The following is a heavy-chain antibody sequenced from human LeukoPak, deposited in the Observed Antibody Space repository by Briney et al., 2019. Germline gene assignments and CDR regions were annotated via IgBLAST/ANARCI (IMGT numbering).Heavy chain of an antibody. CDR3: AKPSAAGSLGY. Sequence: PGVSLRLSCAVSGFTFTNYAMTWVRQAPGKGLEWVSTISGSGDSTYYADSVKGRFTISRDNSKNTLYLQMNSLRAEDTAVYYCAKPSAAGSLGYWGQGTLVTISS. CDR1: GFTFTNYA. CDR2: ISGSGDST. D-gene: IGHD6-13*01. J-gene: IGHJ4*02. V-gene: IGHV3-23*01.